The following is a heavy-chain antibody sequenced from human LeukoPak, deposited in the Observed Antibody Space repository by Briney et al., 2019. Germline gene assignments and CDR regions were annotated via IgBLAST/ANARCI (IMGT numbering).Heavy chain of an antibody. CDR1: GGSFSGYY. J-gene: IGHJ4*02. CDR2: INHSGST. Sequence: SETLPLTCAVYGGSFSGYYWSWIRQPPGKGLEWIGEINHSGSTNYNPSLKSRVTISVDTSKNQFSLKLSSVTAADTAVYYCARGTEAVDYWGQGTLVTVSS. V-gene: IGHV4-34*01. CDR3: ARGTEAVDY.